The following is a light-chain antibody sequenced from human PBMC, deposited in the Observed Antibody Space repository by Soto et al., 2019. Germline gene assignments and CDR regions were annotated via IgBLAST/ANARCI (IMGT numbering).Light chain of an antibody. CDR1: QSVISSS. Sequence: EIVMTQYPATLSVSPGERATLSCRASQSVISSSLAWYQQKPGQAPRLLIYGASSGATGIPDRFSGSGSGTDFTLTISRLEPEDFAVYYCHHYGNSPQTFGQGTKVDIK. CDR2: GAS. V-gene: IGKV3-20*01. J-gene: IGKJ1*01. CDR3: HHYGNSPQT.